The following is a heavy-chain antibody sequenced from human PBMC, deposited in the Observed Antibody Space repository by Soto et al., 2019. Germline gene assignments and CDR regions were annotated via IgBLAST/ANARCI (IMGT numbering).Heavy chain of an antibody. V-gene: IGHV4-31*03. Sequence: QVQLQESGPGLVKPSQTLSLTCTVSGGSISSGGYYWSWIRQHPGKGLEWIGYIYYSGSTYYNPSLKSRVTISVATSKNQFSLKLSSVTAADTAVYYCARDSAIYCSGGSCYGWFDPWGQGTLVTVSS. CDR3: ARDSAIYCSGGSCYGWFDP. J-gene: IGHJ5*02. CDR2: IYYSGST. D-gene: IGHD2-15*01. CDR1: GGSISSGGYY.